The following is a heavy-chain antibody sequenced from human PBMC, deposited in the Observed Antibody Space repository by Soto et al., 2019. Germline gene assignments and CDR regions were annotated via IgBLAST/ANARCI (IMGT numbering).Heavy chain of an antibody. CDR1: GGSISSGGYY. Sequence: QVQLQESGPGLVKPSQTLSLTCTVSGGSISSGGYYWSWIRQHPGKGLEWIGYIYYSGSTYYNPSLNSPVTISVDTSKNQSSLKLSSVTAADTAVYYWARDPADSSGYPDAFDIWGQGTMVTVSS. CDR3: ARDPADSSGYPDAFDI. J-gene: IGHJ3*02. CDR2: IYYSGST. D-gene: IGHD3-22*01. V-gene: IGHV4-31*01.